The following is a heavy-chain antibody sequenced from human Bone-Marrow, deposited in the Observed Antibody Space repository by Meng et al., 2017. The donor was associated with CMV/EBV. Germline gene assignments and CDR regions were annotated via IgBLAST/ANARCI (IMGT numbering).Heavy chain of an antibody. CDR2: ITGSGGTT. CDR1: GFTFSNYA. Sequence: GGSLRLSCVASGFTFSNYAMSWVRQAPGKGLEWVSGITGSGGTTWHIDAVKGRFTISRDNSKNTLYMQMNSLGAEDTAVYYCAKSPTFGYWSGDPNYFDYWGQGTLVTVSS. D-gene: IGHD2-15*01. CDR3: AKSPTFGYWSGDPNYFDY. J-gene: IGHJ4*02. V-gene: IGHV3-23*01.